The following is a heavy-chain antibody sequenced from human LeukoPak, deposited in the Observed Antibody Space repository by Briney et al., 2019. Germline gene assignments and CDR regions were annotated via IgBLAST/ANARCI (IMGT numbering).Heavy chain of an antibody. D-gene: IGHD1-26*01. CDR3: AREARPQTVGATLRVMDY. J-gene: IGHJ4*02. V-gene: IGHV1-18*01. Sequence: ASVKVSCKASGGTFSSYAISWVRQAPGQGLEWMGWISAYNGNTNYAQKLQGRVTMTTDTSTSTAYMELRSLRSDDTAVYYCAREARPQTVGATLRVMDYWGQGTLVTVSS. CDR1: GGTFSSYA. CDR2: ISAYNGNT.